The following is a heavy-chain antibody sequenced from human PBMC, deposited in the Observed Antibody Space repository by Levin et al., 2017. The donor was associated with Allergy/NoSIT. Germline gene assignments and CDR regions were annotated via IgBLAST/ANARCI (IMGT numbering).Heavy chain of an antibody. CDR1: GSSFTSYW. CDR3: ERRGTRDYYYYMDV. V-gene: IGHV5-51*01. Sequence: TGGSLRLSCQGSGSSFTSYWIGWVRQMPGKGLEWMGIIYPGDSDTSNSPSFQGQVTISAANSISTAYLQWSSLKASDTAIYYCERRGTRDYYYYMDVWGKGTTVTVSS. J-gene: IGHJ6*03. CDR2: IYPGDSDT. D-gene: IGHD1-1*01.